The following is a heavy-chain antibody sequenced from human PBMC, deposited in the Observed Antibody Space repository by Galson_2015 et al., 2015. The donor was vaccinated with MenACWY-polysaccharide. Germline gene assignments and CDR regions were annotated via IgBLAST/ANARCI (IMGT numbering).Heavy chain of an antibody. J-gene: IGHJ4*02. Sequence: SLRLSCAASGFTFSSYAMSWVRQAPGKGLEWVSSISSSSSYIYYADSVKGRFTISRDNAKNSLYLQMNSLRAEDTAVYYCARDWTTHDGSGSPQSFDYWGQGTLVTVSS. CDR2: ISSSSSYI. CDR3: ARDWTTHDGSGSPQSFDY. D-gene: IGHD3-10*01. CDR1: GFTFSSYA. V-gene: IGHV3-21*01.